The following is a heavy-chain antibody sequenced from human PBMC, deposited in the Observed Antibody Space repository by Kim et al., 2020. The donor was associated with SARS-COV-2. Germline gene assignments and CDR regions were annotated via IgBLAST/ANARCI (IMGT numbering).Heavy chain of an antibody. CDR1: GDSVSSNSAA. Sequence: SQTLSLTCAISGDSVSSNSAAWNWIRQSPSRGLEWLGRTYYRSKWYNDYAVSVKSRITINPDTSKNQFSLQLNSVTPEDTAVYYCAREEAAAGTDDIGDDSYYSYGMDVWGQGTTVTVSS. CDR3: AREEAAAGTDDIGDDSYYSYGMDV. CDR2: TYYRSKWYN. D-gene: IGHD6-13*01. V-gene: IGHV6-1*01. J-gene: IGHJ6*02.